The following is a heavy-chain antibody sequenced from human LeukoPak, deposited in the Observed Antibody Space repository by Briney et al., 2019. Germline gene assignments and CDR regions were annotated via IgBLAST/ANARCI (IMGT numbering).Heavy chain of an antibody. CDR3: ASSSWSSEYFHY. Sequence: PGGSLRLSCAAPGFTVSDNYMSWVRQAPGKGLECVSVFYSGGSTRYADSVKGRFTISRDNSKNTLYLQLNSLRAEDTAVYFCASSSWSSEYFHYWGQGTLVTVSS. V-gene: IGHV3-66*01. CDR2: FYSGGST. CDR1: GFTVSDNY. D-gene: IGHD6-13*01. J-gene: IGHJ1*01.